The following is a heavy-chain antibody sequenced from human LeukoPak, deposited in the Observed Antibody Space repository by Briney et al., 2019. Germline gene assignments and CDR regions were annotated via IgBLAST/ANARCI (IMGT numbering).Heavy chain of an antibody. CDR3: ARQDHGPDY. CDR1: GFTFSNHW. CDR2: INKDGSEK. V-gene: IGHV3-7*01. Sequence: PGGSLRLSCSASGFTFSNHWMNWVRQAPGKGLEWVANINKDGSEKNYVDSVKGRFTISRDNAKNSLYLQMNYLRPEDTAVYYCARQDHGPDYWGREPWSPSPQ. D-gene: IGHD1-14*01. J-gene: IGHJ4*02.